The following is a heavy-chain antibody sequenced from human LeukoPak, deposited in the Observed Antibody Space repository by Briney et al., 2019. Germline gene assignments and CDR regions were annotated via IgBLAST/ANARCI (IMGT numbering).Heavy chain of an antibody. J-gene: IGHJ6*03. D-gene: IGHD1-14*01. CDR3: ARRGSGGAGNYYYYMDV. CDR1: GGSFSGYY. Sequence: PETLSLTCAVYGGSFSGYYWSWIRQPPGKGLEWIGEINHSGSTNYNPSLKSRVTISVDTSKNQFSLKLSSVTAADTAVYYCARRGSGGAGNYYYYMDVWGKGTTVTVSS. V-gene: IGHV4-34*01. CDR2: INHSGST.